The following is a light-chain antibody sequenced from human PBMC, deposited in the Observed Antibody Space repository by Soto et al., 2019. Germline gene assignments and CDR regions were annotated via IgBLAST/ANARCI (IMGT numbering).Light chain of an antibody. CDR3: GTWDSSLRDVV. CDR2: DNN. J-gene: IGLJ2*01. V-gene: IGLV1-51*01. Sequence: QSVLTQPPSVSAAPGQMVTISCSGSSSNIGNNYVSWYQQLPGTAPKLLIYDNNKRPSGIPDRFSGSKSGTSATLGITGLQTGDEADYYCGTWDSSLRDVVFGGGTKLTVL. CDR1: SSNIGNNY.